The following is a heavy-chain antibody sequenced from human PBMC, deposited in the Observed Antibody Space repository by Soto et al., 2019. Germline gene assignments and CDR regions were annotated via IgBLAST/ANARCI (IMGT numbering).Heavy chain of an antibody. CDR2: IIPIFGTA. V-gene: IGHV1-69*13. J-gene: IGHJ6*02. CDR1: GGTFSSYA. CDR3: AREVEDSFLEWKTTYYYYGMDV. Sequence: ASVKVSCKASGGTFSSYAISWVRQAPGQGLEWMGGIIPIFGTANYAQKFQGRVTITADESTSTAYMKLSSPRSEDTAVYYCAREVEDSFLEWKTTYYYYGMDVWGQGTTVTVSS. D-gene: IGHD3-3*01.